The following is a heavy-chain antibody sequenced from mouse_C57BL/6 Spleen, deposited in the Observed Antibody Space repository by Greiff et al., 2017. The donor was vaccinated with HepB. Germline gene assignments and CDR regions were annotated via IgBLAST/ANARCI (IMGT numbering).Heavy chain of an antibody. CDR2: IYPGNSDT. D-gene: IGHD1-3*01. CDR3: TSNHNFVFGY. V-gene: IGHV1-5*01. Sequence: VHVKQSGTVLARPGASVKMSCKTSGYTFTSYWMHWVKQRPGQGLEWIGAIYPGNSDTSYNQKFKGKAKLTAATSASTAYMVLSSLTNEDSAVYYCTSNHNFVFGYWGNLTTLSVSS. J-gene: IGHJ2*01. CDR1: GYTFTSYW.